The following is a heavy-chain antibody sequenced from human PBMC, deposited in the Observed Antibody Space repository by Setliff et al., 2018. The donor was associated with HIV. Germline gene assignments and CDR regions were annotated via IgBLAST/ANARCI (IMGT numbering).Heavy chain of an antibody. CDR2: ISGYNGNT. J-gene: IGHJ4*02. CDR1: GYTFTSYG. CDR3: ALLNHIVVVTALLPGDY. Sequence: ASVKVSCKASGYTFTSYGITWVRQAPGQGLEWMGWISGYNGNTDYAQNLQGRVTMTTDTSTSTAYMELRSLRSDDTAVYYCALLNHIVVVTALLPGDYWGQGTPVTVSS. D-gene: IGHD2-21*02. V-gene: IGHV1-18*01.